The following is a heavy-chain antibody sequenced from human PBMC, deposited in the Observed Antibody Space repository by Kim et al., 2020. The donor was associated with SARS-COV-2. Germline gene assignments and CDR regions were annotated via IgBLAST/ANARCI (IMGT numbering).Heavy chain of an antibody. D-gene: IGHD3-10*01. V-gene: IGHV3-30-3*01. CDR2: ISYDGSNK. J-gene: IGHJ6*02. Sequence: GGSLRLSCAASGFTFSSCAMHWVRQAPGKGLEWVAVISYDGSNKNYADSVKGRFTISRDNSKNTLYLQMNSRRAEDTALYYCARDPCSRLRGVTYSYYGMDVWGQGTTVTVSS. CDR3: ARDPCSRLRGVTYSYYGMDV. CDR1: GFTFSSCA.